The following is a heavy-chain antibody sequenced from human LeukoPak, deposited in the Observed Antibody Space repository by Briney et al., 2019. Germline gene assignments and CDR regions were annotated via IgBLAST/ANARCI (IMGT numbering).Heavy chain of an antibody. D-gene: IGHD5-24*01. V-gene: IGHV4-4*02. CDR2: IYHSGST. J-gene: IGHJ4*02. Sequence: PSETLSLTCTVSGGSISSSNWWSWVRQPPGKGLEWIGEIYHSGSTNYNPSLKSRVTISVDTSKNQFSLKLSSVTAADTAVYYCARQGRRRCPIDYWGQGTLVTVSS. CDR3: ARQGRRRCPIDY. CDR1: GGSISSSNW.